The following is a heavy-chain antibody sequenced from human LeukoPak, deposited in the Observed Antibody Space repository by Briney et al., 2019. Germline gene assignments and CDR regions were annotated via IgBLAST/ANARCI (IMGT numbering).Heavy chain of an antibody. V-gene: IGHV4-34*01. CDR1: GGSFSGYY. J-gene: IGHJ4*02. CDR2: INHSGST. Sequence: SETLSLTCAVYGGSFSGYYWSWIRQPPGKGLEWIGEINHSGSTNYNPSLKSRVTISVDTSKNQFSLKLSSVTAADTAVYYCARVPYYDSSGYYYNTGAYYFDYWGQGTLVTVSS. D-gene: IGHD3-22*01. CDR3: ARVPYYDSSGYYYNTGAYYFDY.